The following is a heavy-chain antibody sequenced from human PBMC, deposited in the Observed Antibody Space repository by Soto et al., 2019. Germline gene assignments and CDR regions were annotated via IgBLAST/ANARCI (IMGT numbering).Heavy chain of an antibody. CDR1: GFTFGDYA. J-gene: IGHJ6*02. D-gene: IGHD6-13*01. Sequence: PGGSLRLSCTASGFTFGDYAMSWVRQAPGKGLEWVGFIRSKAYGGTTEYAASVNGRFTISRDDSKSIAYLQMNSLKTEDTAVYYCTRVAAAGTYYYYYGMDVWGQGTTVTVSS. CDR3: TRVAAAGTYYYYYGMDV. V-gene: IGHV3-49*04. CDR2: IRSKAYGGTT.